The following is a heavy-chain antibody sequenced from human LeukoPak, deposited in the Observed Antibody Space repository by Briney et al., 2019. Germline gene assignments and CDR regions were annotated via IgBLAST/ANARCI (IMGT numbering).Heavy chain of an antibody. D-gene: IGHD5-12*01. CDR2: IYYSGST. CDR3: ASYSGYDSHYFDY. CDR1: GGSISSYY. V-gene: IGHV4-59*06. J-gene: IGHJ4*02. Sequence: SETLSLTCTVSGGSISSYYWSWIRQHPGKGLEWIGYIYYSGSTYYNPSLKSRVTISVDTSKNQFSLKLSSVTAADTAVYYCASYSGYDSHYFDYWGQGTLVTVSS.